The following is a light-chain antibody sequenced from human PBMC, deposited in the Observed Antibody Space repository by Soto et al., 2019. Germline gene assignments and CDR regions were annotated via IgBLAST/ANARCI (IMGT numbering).Light chain of an antibody. V-gene: IGKV3-15*01. J-gene: IGKJ2*01. CDR1: QTVSSN. CDR3: QRYGDSPPNT. Sequence: EIVMTQSPATLSVSPGEGATLSCRASQTVSSNLAWYQQRPGQAPRLLVYGASTRAAGFAARFSGSASGTDFTLTISRLEPEDFAAYYCQRYGDSPPNTFGQGTKVDIK. CDR2: GAS.